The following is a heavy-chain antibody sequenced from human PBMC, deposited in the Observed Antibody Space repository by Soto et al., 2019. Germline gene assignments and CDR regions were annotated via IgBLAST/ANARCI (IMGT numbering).Heavy chain of an antibody. CDR1: GFTFGDRY. V-gene: IGHV3-11*01. D-gene: IGHD4-17*01. CDR3: ARNPKSAAGADYYGLDV. Sequence: QGQLVESGGDLVRPGGSLRLSCATSGFTFGDRYMSWIRQAPGKGLEWVSYISSSGFTIYYADSVKGRFTISRDNANDSLYLQMNSLRAEETAVYYCARNPKSAAGADYYGLDVWGHGTTVIVSS. CDR2: ISSSGFTI. J-gene: IGHJ6*02.